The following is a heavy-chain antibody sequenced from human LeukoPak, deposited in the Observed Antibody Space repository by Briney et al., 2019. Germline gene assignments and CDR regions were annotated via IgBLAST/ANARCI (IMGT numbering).Heavy chain of an antibody. Sequence: SETLSLTCTVSGGSISSYYWSWIRQPPGKGLEWIGYIYYSGSTNYNPSLKSRVTISVDTSKNQFSLKLSSVTAADTAVYYCARSYGSGSHLGPLNFDYWGQGTLVTVSS. CDR1: GGSISSYY. J-gene: IGHJ4*02. CDR3: ARSYGSGSHLGPLNFDY. V-gene: IGHV4-59*01. CDR2: IYYSGST. D-gene: IGHD3-10*01.